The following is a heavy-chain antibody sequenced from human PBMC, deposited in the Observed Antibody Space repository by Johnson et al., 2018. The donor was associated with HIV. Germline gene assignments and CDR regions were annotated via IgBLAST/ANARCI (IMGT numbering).Heavy chain of an antibody. D-gene: IGHD6-19*01. Sequence: EVQLVESGGGLVQPGRSLRLSCAASGFIFDDYGMSWVRQAPGKGLEWVSGINWNGGSTGYADSVKGRFIISRDNAKNSLYLQMNSLRAEDTALYYCARVVLVRLAVAGPSRDAFDIWGQGTMVTVSS. J-gene: IGHJ3*02. V-gene: IGHV3-20*04. CDR1: GFIFDDYG. CDR2: INWNGGST. CDR3: ARVVLVRLAVAGPSRDAFDI.